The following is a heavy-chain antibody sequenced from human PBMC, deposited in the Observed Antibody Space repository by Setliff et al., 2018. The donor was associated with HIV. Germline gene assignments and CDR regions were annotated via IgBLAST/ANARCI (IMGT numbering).Heavy chain of an antibody. D-gene: IGHD6-6*01. CDR1: GDTFSSYA. J-gene: IGHJ3*02. Sequence: SVKVSCKASGDTFSSYAISWVRQAPGQGLEWMGGIIPILGIANYAQKFQDRVTITADKSTDTAYMELSSLRSEDTAVYYCARAQLGAFDIWGQGTMVTVSS. CDR3: ARAQLGAFDI. V-gene: IGHV1-69*10. CDR2: IIPILGIA.